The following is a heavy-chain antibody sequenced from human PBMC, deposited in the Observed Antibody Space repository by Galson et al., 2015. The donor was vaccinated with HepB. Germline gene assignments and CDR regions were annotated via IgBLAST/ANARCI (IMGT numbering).Heavy chain of an antibody. CDR1: GFSFNTFV. Sequence: SLRLSCAASGFSFNTFVMHWVRQAPGRGLEWVALIWSDGSSPYYGDSVRGRFTISRDNSKNMLYLQMNNLRVADTAIYYCARDVVDDIDNDFYSSAAGYWGQGTLVTVSS. CDR2: IWSDGSSP. V-gene: IGHV3-33*01. J-gene: IGHJ4*02. CDR3: ARDVVDDIDNDFYSSAAGY. D-gene: IGHD2-21*01.